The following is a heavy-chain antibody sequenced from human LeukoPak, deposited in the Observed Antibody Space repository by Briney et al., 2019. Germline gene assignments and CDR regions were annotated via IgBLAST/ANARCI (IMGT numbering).Heavy chain of an antibody. CDR2: INWNSDIV. J-gene: IGHJ4*02. D-gene: IGHD6-13*01. Sequence: GRSLRLSCAASGFTFDDFAMHWVRQAPGKGLEWVSGINWNSDIVAYADSVKGRFTISRDNAGNSLYLQLNSLSTVDTAIYYCAKDYTRQYDSSWIDCWGQGTLVTVSS. CDR3: AKDYTRQYDSSWIDC. CDR1: GFTFDDFA. V-gene: IGHV3-9*01.